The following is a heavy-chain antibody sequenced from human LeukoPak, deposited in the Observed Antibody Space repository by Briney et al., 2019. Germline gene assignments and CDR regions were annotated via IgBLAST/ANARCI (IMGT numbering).Heavy chain of an antibody. Sequence: SQTLSLTCTVSGDSISSGSYYWSWIRQPPGKGLEWIGYIYYSGSTNYNPSLKSRVTISVDTSKNQFSLKLSSVTAADTAVYYCARGIPYYDFWSGPGDSYYFDYWGQGTLVTVSS. CDR1: GDSISSGSYY. CDR2: IYYSGST. CDR3: ARGIPYYDFWSGPGDSYYFDY. J-gene: IGHJ4*02. D-gene: IGHD3-3*01. V-gene: IGHV4-61*01.